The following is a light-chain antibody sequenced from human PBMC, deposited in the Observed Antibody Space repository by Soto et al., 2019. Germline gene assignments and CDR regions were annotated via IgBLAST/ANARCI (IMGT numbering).Light chain of an antibody. J-gene: IGKJ1*01. V-gene: IGKV3D-11*02. CDR2: DAS. CDR3: QDRSNWQWT. Sequence: EFVLTQSPATVSLSPGERATLSCRASQSVRSNLAWYQQKPGQAPRLLIYDASNRATGIPARFSGSGSGTDFTLAISSLEPEDYAVYYCQDRSNWQWTFGQGSKVDIK. CDR1: QSVRSN.